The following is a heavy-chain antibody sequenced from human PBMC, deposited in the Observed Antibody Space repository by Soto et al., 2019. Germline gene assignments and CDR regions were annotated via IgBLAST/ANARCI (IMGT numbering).Heavy chain of an antibody. CDR3: ARHAADGGYTCDALDL. V-gene: IGHV5-51*01. CDR1: GYRLDGAW. J-gene: IGHJ3*01. CDR2: IKPGGSDL. Sequence: GESLKISCKGAGYRLDGAWIGWVRQMPGKGLEWMGIIKPGGSDLRYSPSFRGQVTISADAAVNTAYLHWNSLWASDTAMYYCARHAADGGYTCDALDLWGQGTMVTVSS. D-gene: IGHD5-18*01.